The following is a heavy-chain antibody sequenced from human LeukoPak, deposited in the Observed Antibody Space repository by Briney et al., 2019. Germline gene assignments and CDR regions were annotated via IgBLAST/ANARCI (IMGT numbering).Heavy chain of an antibody. CDR3: AKPGRGGMTGAFDI. Sequence: GGSLRLSCAASGLTVSSNYMSWVRQAPGKGLEWASVIYTGGSTYYADSVKGRFTISRDNSKNTLYLQMNSLRAEDTAVYYCAKPGRGGMTGAFDIWGQGTMVTVSS. CDR2: IYTGGST. D-gene: IGHD3-10*01. J-gene: IGHJ3*02. CDR1: GLTVSSNY. V-gene: IGHV3-53*01.